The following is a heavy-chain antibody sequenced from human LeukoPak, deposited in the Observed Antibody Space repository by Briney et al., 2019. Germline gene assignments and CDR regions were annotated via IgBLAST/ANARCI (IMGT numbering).Heavy chain of an antibody. J-gene: IGHJ3*01. D-gene: IGHD5-24*01. CDR1: GFTFRGAA. V-gene: IGHV3-23*01. Sequence: GGSLRLSCAVSGFTFRGAAMTWVRQAPGKGLEWVSLISSSGNNAYYADSVKGRFTISRDNSKNTLSLQLNSLRVEDTAIYYCAKDIQLSTWGRGTRVTVSS. CDR3: AKDIQLST. CDR2: ISSSGNNA.